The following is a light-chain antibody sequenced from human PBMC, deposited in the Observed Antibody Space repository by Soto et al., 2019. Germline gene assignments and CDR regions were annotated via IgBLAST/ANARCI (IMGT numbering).Light chain of an antibody. CDR2: EVS. Sequence: QSVLTQPSSVYGSPGQSITISCTGTSSYIGNYNYVSWYQQHPGKAAKLMIYEVSNRPTGGSNRFVASKSRHPPSLTISGLQAEDEADYSCSLSTSSTDYVFGVGNKVTGL. J-gene: IGLJ1*01. CDR3: SLSTSSTDYV. V-gene: IGLV2-14*01. CDR1: SSYIGNYNY.